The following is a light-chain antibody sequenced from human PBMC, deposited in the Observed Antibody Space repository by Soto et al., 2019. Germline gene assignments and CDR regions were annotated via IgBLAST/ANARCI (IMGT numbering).Light chain of an antibody. CDR3: GSWDSSLFVVL. J-gene: IGLJ3*02. CDR1: TSNIGDNY. CDR2: DSN. V-gene: IGLV1-51*01. Sequence: QSVLTQPPSESAAPGQKVTISCSGSTSNIGDNYVSWYQQLPGKAPKLVIYDSNARASGIPDRFSGSKSGTSATLDITGLQTGDEADYYCGSWDSSLFVVLFGGGTQLTVL.